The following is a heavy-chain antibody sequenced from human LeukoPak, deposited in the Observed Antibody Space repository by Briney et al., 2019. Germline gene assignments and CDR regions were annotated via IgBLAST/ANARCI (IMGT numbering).Heavy chain of an antibody. D-gene: IGHD6-13*01. CDR2: INHSGST. Sequence: KPSETLSLTCAVYGGSFSGYYWSWIRQPPGKGLEWIGEINHSGSTNYNPSLKSRVTISVDTSKNQFSLKLSSVTAADTAVYYCARGVAAAGLPYYYYYMDVWGKGTTVTASS. V-gene: IGHV4-34*01. CDR1: GGSFSGYY. CDR3: ARGVAAAGLPYYYYYMDV. J-gene: IGHJ6*03.